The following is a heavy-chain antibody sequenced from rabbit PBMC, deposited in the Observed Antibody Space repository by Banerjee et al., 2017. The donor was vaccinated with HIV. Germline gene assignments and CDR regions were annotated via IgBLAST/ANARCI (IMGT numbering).Heavy chain of an antibody. CDR3: ARDRAGSGGLRL. V-gene: IGHV1S45*01. CDR1: GFSFISSYW. Sequence: QEQLEESGGDLVKPEGSLTLTCTASGFSFISSYWICWVRQAPGKGLEWIACIYTGSSGSTYYANWAKGRFTISKTSSTTVTLQMTSLTAADTATYFCARDRAGSGGLRLWGPGTLVTVS. CDR2: IYTGSSGST. J-gene: IGHJ4*01. D-gene: IGHD1-1*01.